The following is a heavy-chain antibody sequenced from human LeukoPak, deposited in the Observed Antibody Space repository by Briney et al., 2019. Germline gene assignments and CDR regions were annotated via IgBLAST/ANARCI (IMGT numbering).Heavy chain of an antibody. V-gene: IGHV4-34*01. CDR1: GFTFGDYA. D-gene: IGHD3-10*01. CDR3: ARRPPGSGYY. J-gene: IGHJ4*02. CDR2: INHSGST. Sequence: PGGSLRLSCTASGFTFGDYAMSWVRQAPGKGLEWIGEINHSGSTNYNPSLKSRLTISINTSKNQFSLKLGSVTAADTAVYYCARRPPGSGYYWGQGALVTVSS.